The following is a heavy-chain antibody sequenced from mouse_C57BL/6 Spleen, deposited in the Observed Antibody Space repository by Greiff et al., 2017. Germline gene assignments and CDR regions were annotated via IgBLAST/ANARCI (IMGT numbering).Heavy chain of an antibody. J-gene: IGHJ2*01. CDR3: ARYYYSNGQGYYFDY. CDR2: INPSNGGT. V-gene: IGHV1-53*01. D-gene: IGHD2-5*01. Sequence: VQLQQSGAELARPGASVKLSCKASGYTFTSYWMHWVKQRPGQGLEWIGNINPSNGGTNYNEKFKSKATLTVDKSSSTAYMQLSSLTSEDSAVYYCARYYYSNGQGYYFDYWGQGTTLTVSS. CDR1: GYTFTSYW.